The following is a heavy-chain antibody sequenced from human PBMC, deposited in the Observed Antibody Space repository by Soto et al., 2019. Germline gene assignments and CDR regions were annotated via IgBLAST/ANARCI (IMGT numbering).Heavy chain of an antibody. CDR2: IQTKTGGGTA. Sequence: EVQLVASGGVLVKPGESLRLSCAGSGLSFSDIKMTWVRQLPGKGLEWVGRIQTKTGGGTADYPGAVRGRFTISRDDSKNTLYLQLNRLKTEETAVYSCATDDCWGLQIWGQGTTVTVSS. J-gene: IGHJ3*02. V-gene: IGHV3-15*01. D-gene: IGHD2-21*02. CDR3: ATDDCWGLQI. CDR1: GLSFSDIK.